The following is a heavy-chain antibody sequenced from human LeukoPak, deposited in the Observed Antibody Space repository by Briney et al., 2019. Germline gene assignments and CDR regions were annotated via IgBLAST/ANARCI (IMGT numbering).Heavy chain of an antibody. D-gene: IGHD2/OR15-2a*01. CDR1: GFNFKRCG. CDR3: AKDSSFEN. Sequence: PGGSLRLSCAASGFNFKRCGMHWVRQAPGKGLEWVAVIWYDGRNKYYAESVKGRFTISRDNYNNTLYLQMNSLRVVDTAVYYCAKDSSFENWGQGTRVTVSS. CDR2: IWYDGRNK. V-gene: IGHV3-33*06. J-gene: IGHJ4*02.